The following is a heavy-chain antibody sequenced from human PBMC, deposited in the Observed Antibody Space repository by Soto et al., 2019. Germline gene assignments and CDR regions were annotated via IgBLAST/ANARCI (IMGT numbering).Heavy chain of an antibody. CDR2: MNPGSGDT. V-gene: IGHV1-8*01. Sequence: ASVKVSCEASGYSFTNNDVSGVRQATGQGLEWMGWMNPGSGDTGYAQKFQGRVTMTRDISIATAYMERSSLRSDDTAIYYCARMATFGSLNWFDPWGQGTLVTVS. CDR1: GYSFTNND. D-gene: IGHD3-16*01. CDR3: ARMATFGSLNWFDP. J-gene: IGHJ5*02.